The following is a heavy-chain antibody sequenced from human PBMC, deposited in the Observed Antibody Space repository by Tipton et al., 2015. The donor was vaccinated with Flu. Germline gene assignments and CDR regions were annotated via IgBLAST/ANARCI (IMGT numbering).Heavy chain of an antibody. Sequence: GLVKPSQTLSLTCAVSGVSISSGGYYWSWIRQHPGKGLEWIGYIYFTGKTYYNSSLQSRVSISVDTSKNQFSLKLSSVTAADTAVYYCARGDCSSTSCLDYWGQGTLVTVSS. V-gene: IGHV4-31*11. D-gene: IGHD2-2*01. CDR1: GVSISSGGYY. CDR3: ARGDCSSTSCLDY. CDR2: IYFTGKT. J-gene: IGHJ4*02.